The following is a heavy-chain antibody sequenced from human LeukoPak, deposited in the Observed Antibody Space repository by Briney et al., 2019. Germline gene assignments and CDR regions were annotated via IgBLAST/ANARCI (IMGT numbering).Heavy chain of an antibody. V-gene: IGHV3-33*01. CDR1: GFTFSSYG. CDR3: ARVADYSNSAHADY. J-gene: IGHJ4*02. Sequence: PGGSLRLSCAASGFTFSSYGMPWVRQAPGKGLEWVAVIWYDGSNKYYADSVKGRFTISRDNSKNTLYLQMNSLRAEDTAVYYCARVADYSNSAHADYWGQGTLVTVSS. D-gene: IGHD4-11*01. CDR2: IWYDGSNK.